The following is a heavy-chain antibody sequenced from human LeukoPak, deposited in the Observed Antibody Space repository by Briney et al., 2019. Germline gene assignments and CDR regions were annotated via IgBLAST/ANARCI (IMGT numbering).Heavy chain of an antibody. CDR3: ARGNTRYYYDSSGYLEDAFDI. V-gene: IGHV1-69*13. Sequence: SVKVSCKASGGTFSSYAISWVRQAPGQGLEWMGGIIPIFGTANYAQKFQGRVTITADESTSTAYMELSSLRSEDTAVYYCARGNTRYYYDSSGYLEDAFDIRGQGTMVTVSS. CDR1: GGTFSSYA. J-gene: IGHJ3*02. D-gene: IGHD3-22*01. CDR2: IIPIFGTA.